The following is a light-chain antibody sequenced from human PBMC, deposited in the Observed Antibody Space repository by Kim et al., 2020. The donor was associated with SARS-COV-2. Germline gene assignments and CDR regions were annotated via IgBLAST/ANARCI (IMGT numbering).Light chain of an antibody. CDR3: QQYNNWPPYT. Sequence: VSPGERADRSCRASQSVSSNLAWYQQKPGQAPRLLIYGASTRATGIPARFSGSGSGTEFTLTISSLQSEDFAVYYCQQYNNWPPYTFGQGTKLEI. CDR1: QSVSSN. J-gene: IGKJ2*01. V-gene: IGKV3-15*01. CDR2: GAS.